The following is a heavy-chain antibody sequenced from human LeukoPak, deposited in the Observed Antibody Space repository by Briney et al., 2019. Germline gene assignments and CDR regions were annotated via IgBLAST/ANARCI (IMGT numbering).Heavy chain of an antibody. CDR3: ARDRGDYGDCHDY. CDR1: GFTFSSYG. V-gene: IGHV3-30*03. D-gene: IGHD4-17*01. CDR2: ISYDGSNK. Sequence: GGSLRLSCAASGFTFSSYGMHWVRQAPGKGLEWVAVISYDGSNKYYADSVKGRFTISRDNAKNSLYLQMSSLGAEDTAVYYCARDRGDYGDCHDYWDQGTLVTVSS. J-gene: IGHJ4*02.